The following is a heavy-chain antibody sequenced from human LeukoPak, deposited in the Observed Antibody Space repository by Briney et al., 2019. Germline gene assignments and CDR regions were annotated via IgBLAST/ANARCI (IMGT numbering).Heavy chain of an antibody. CDR2: IYYSGST. Sequence: PSETLSLTCTVSGGSISSYYWSWLRQPPGKGLEWIGYIYYSGSTNYNPSLKSRVTISVDTSKNQFSPKLSSVTAADTAVYYCARGQNGAFDYWGQGTLVTVSS. D-gene: IGHD2-8*01. J-gene: IGHJ4*02. CDR3: ARGQNGAFDY. V-gene: IGHV4-59*01. CDR1: GGSISSYY.